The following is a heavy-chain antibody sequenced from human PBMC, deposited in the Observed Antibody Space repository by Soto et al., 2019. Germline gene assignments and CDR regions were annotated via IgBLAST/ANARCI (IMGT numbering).Heavy chain of an antibody. CDR3: VREGEWSPTDHDAFDI. D-gene: IGHD2-8*01. CDR1: GGSISSYY. J-gene: IGHJ3*02. Sequence: PSETLSLTCTVSGGSISSYYWSWIRQPPGKGLEWIGYIYYSGSTNYNPSLKSRVTISVDTSKNQFSLKLSSVTAADTAVYYCVREGEWSPTDHDAFDIWGQGTMVTVSS. CDR2: IYYSGST. V-gene: IGHV4-59*01.